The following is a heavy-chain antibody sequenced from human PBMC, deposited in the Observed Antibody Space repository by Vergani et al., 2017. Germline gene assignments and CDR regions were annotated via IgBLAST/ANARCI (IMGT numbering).Heavy chain of an antibody. D-gene: IGHD3-10*01. J-gene: IGHJ5*02. CDR2: INHSGST. CDR1: GGSFSGYY. CDR3: ARGRQRITMVRRFNWFDP. Sequence: QVQLQQWGAGLLKPSETLSLTCAVYGGSFSGYYWSWIRQPPGKGLAWIGEINHSGSTNYNPSLKRRVTISVDTSKNQFSLKLSSVTAADTAVYYCARGRQRITMVRRFNWFDPWGQGTLVTVSS. V-gene: IGHV4-34*01.